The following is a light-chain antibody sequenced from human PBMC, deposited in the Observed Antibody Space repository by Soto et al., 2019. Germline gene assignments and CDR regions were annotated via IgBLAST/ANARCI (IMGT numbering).Light chain of an antibody. J-gene: IGKJ1*01. V-gene: IGKV3-15*01. Sequence: EIVMTQSPATLSVSPGERATLSCRASQIISSNLAWYQQRPGQAPRLLIYGASTRATGIPARFSGGGSGTEFTLTISSLQSEDFAVYYCQQYNNWPLTFGQGTKVDI. CDR2: GAS. CDR1: QIISSN. CDR3: QQYNNWPLT.